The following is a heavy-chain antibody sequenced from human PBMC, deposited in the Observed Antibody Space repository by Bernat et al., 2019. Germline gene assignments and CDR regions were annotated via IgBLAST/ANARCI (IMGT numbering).Heavy chain of an antibody. CDR2: ISANTNYI. CDR3: ARSPSDGYVTETYYFDC. Sequence: QVQLVESGGGLVKPGGSLRLSCAASGFTFSDYYMSWIRQAPGKGLEWVSSISANTNYIYYADSVKGRFTVSRDNARNSLFLQMNGLRAEDTAVYYCARSPSDGYVTETYYFDCWGQGILVTVSS. V-gene: IGHV3-11*06. J-gene: IGHJ4*02. CDR1: GFTFSDYY. D-gene: IGHD5-24*01.